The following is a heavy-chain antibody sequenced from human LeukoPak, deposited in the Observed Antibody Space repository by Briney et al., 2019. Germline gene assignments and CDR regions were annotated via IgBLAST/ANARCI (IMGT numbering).Heavy chain of an antibody. CDR3: ARYGLIRGFEY. CDR1: GCSISSYY. J-gene: IGHJ4*02. CDR2: IYYGGST. D-gene: IGHD3-16*01. Sequence: SETLSLTCTVSGCSISSYYWSWIRQPPGKELEWIGYIYYGGSTNYSPSLKSRVTISVDTSKNQFSLKLSSVTAADTAVYYCARYGLIRGFEYWGQGTLVTVSS. V-gene: IGHV4-59*01.